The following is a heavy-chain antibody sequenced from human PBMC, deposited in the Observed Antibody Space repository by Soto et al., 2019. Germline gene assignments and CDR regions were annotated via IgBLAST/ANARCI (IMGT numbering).Heavy chain of an antibody. CDR1: GYTFTSYG. D-gene: IGHD2-2*01. V-gene: IGHV1-18*01. J-gene: IGHJ6*03. Sequence: ASVKVSCKASGYTFTSYGISWVRQAPGQGLEWMGWISAYNGNTNYAQKLQGRVTMTTATSTSTAYMELRSLRSDDTAVYYCARDGRYCSSTSCRMNYYYYYYMDVWGKGTTVTVSS. CDR3: ARDGRYCSSTSCRMNYYYYYYMDV. CDR2: ISAYNGNT.